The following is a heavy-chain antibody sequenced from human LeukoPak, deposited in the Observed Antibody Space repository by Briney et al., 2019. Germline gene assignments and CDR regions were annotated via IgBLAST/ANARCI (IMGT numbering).Heavy chain of an antibody. V-gene: IGHV1-69*05. J-gene: IGHJ3*02. CDR1: GGTFSSYA. CDR2: IIPIFGTA. CDR3: ARALTMVRGVTLGAFDI. D-gene: IGHD3-10*01. Sequence: GSSVKVSCKASGGTFSSYAISWVRQAPRQGLEWMGRIIPIFGTANYAQKFQGRVPITTDESTSTAYMELSSLRSEDTAVYYCARALTMVRGVTLGAFDIWGQGTMVTVSS.